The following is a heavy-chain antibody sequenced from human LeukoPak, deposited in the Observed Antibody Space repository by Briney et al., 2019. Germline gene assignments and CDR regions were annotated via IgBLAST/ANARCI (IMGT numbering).Heavy chain of an antibody. V-gene: IGHV3-30*18. CDR3: AKDRLLGDSYYDNSGYGLDY. Sequence: PGGSLRLSCAASGFIFSSYGMHWVRQAPGKGLEWVAVVSYDGSNKYYADSVKGRFTISRDNSKNTLYLQMNSLGTEDAAVYYCAKDRLLGDSYYDNSGYGLDYWGQGTPVTVSS. CDR2: VSYDGSNK. CDR1: GFIFSSYG. J-gene: IGHJ4*02. D-gene: IGHD3-22*01.